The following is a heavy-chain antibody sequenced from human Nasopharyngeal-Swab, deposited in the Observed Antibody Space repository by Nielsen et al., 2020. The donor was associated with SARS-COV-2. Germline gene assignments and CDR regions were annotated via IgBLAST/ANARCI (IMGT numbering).Heavy chain of an antibody. CDR2: ISYDGSNK. D-gene: IGHD2-2*01. J-gene: IGHJ4*02. Sequence: WLRQPPGKGLEWVAVISYDGSNKYYADSVKGRFTISRDNSKNTLYLQMNSLRAEDTAVYYCARARPVWGAVVVPAAISAHWGQGTLVTVSS. CDR3: ARARPVWGAVVVPAAISAH. V-gene: IGHV3-30-3*01.